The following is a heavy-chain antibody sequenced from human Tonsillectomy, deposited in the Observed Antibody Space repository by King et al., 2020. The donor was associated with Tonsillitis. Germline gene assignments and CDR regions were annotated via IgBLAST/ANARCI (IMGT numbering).Heavy chain of an antibody. CDR1: GFTFSSYD. CDR3: AKTSRYSSSLYSTDYYCSPYGLDV. J-gene: IGHJ6*02. D-gene: IGHD6-13*01. V-gene: IGHV3-30*18. Sequence: VQLVESGGGVVQPGRSLRLSCAASGFTFSSYDMHWVRQAPGKGLEWVAIISHDGSHKYYADSVKGRFTISRDNSKNTLYLQMNSLRAEDTAVYYCAKTSRYSSSLYSTDYYCSPYGLDVWGQGTTVSVSS. CDR2: ISHDGSHK.